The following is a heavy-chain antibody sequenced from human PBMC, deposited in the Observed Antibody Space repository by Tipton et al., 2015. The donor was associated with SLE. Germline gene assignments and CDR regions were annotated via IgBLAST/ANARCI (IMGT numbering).Heavy chain of an antibody. V-gene: IGHV1-69*01. CDR3: ATTSGYEWWFDP. D-gene: IGHD5-12*01. CDR1: GGTFSNYA. J-gene: IGHJ5*02. Sequence: QSGPEVKKPGSSVKVSCKASGGTFSNYAFSWVRQAPGQGLEWMGGIIPIFGTVNYAQKFQGRVTITADESTSIAYMELSSLRSEDTAVYYCATTSGYEWWFDPWGQGTLVTVSS. CDR2: IIPIFGTV.